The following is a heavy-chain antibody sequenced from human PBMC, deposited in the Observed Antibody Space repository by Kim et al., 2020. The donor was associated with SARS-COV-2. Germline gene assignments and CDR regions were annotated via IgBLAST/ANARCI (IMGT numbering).Heavy chain of an antibody. CDR1: GFTFDDYA. V-gene: IGHV3-43*02. J-gene: IGHJ6*02. Sequence: GGSLRLSCAASGFTFDDYAMHWVRQAPGKGLEWVSLISGDGGSTYYADSVKGRFTISRDNSKNSLYLQMNSLRTEDTALYYCAKDIGRITMIVGEWENYYYGMDVWGQGTTVTVSS. D-gene: IGHD3-22*01. CDR2: ISGDGGST. CDR3: AKDIGRITMIVGEWENYYYGMDV.